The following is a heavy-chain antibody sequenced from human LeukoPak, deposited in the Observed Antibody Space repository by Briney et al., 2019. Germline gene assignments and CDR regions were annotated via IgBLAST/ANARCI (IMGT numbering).Heavy chain of an antibody. J-gene: IGHJ3*02. V-gene: IGHV3-23*01. D-gene: IGHD5-24*01. CDR3: ARWGVGWLQFSDAFDI. CDR1: GFTFSSYG. CDR2: ISGSGGST. Sequence: GGTLRLSCAASGFTFSSYGMSWVRQAPGKGLEWVSAISGSGGSTYYADSVKGRFTISRDNSKNTVYLQMNSLRAEDTAVYYCARWGVGWLQFSDAFDIWGQGTMVTVSS.